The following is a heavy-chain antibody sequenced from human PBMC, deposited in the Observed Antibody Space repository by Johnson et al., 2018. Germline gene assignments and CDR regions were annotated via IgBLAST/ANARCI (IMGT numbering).Heavy chain of an antibody. CDR1: GGTFKTYA. CDR2: IISIFGTT. J-gene: IGHJ6*02. D-gene: IGHD2-8*01. CDR3: AGGDIVREPTTDNWYYYGMDV. Sequence: QVQLVQSGAEVTKPRSSVKVSCKPSGGTFKTYAISRVRQAPGQGLEWMGGIISIFGTTNYTQKFQGRVTITADTSTSTVYMELISLTSEDTAVYYCAGGDIVREPTTDNWYYYGMDVWGQGTTVTVSS. V-gene: IGHV1-69*06.